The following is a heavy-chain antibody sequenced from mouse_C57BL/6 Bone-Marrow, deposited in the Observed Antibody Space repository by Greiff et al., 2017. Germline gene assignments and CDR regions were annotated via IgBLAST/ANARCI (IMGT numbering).Heavy chain of an antibody. CDR2: ISSGSSTI. J-gene: IGHJ1*03. CDR1: GFTFSDYG. D-gene: IGHD1-1*01. Sequence: EVKLQESGGGLVKPGGSLKLSCAASGFTFSDYGMHWVRQAPEKGLEWVAYISSGSSTIYYADTVKGRFTISRDNAKNTLFLQMTSLRSEDTVMYYSARRGYYGLHWYFDVWGTGTTVTVSS. V-gene: IGHV5-17*01. CDR3: ARRGYYGLHWYFDV.